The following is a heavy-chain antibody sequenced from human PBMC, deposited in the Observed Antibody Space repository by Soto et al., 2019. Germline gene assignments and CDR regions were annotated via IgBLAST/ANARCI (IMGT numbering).Heavy chain of an antibody. CDR3: AREVTTGGYYYYYYGMDV. V-gene: IGHV4-39*01. J-gene: IGHJ6*02. Sequence: TVSGGSISSSSYYWGWIRQPPGKGLEWIGSIYYSGSTYYNPSLKSRVTISVDTSKNQFSLKLSSVTAADTAVYYCAREVTTGGYYYYYYGMDVWGQGTTVTVSS. CDR1: GGSISSSSYY. D-gene: IGHD4-17*01. CDR2: IYYSGST.